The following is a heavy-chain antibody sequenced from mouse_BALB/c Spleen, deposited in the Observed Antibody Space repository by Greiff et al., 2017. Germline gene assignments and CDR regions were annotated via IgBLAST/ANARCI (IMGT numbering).Heavy chain of an antibody. Sequence: EVMLVESGGDLVKPGGSLKLSCAASGFTFSSYGMSWVRQTPDKRLEWVATISSGGSYTYYPDSVKGRFTISRDNAKNTLYLQMSSLKSEDTAMYYCARRYDGDYVGARDYWGQGTSVTVSS. V-gene: IGHV5-6*02. D-gene: IGHD2-3*01. CDR1: GFTFSSYG. CDR2: ISSGGSYT. J-gene: IGHJ4*01. CDR3: ARRYDGDYVGARDY.